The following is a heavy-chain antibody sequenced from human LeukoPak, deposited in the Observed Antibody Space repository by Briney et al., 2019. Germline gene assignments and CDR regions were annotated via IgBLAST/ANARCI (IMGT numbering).Heavy chain of an antibody. J-gene: IGHJ4*02. Sequence: SETLSLTCTVSGGSISISNYYWGWIRQPPGRGLEWIGSISYSGTYYNPSLKSRLTISVDTSKTHFSLNLRSVTAADTAVYYCARRTSNPVGAIDYWGQGTLVTVSS. CDR2: ISYSGT. D-gene: IGHD1-26*01. CDR3: ARRTSNPVGAIDY. V-gene: IGHV4-39*01. CDR1: GGSISISNYY.